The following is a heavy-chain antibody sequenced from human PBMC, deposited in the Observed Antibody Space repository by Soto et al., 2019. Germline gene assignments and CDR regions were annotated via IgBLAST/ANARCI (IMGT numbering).Heavy chain of an antibody. CDR1: GYTFTSYA. Sequence: QVQLVQSGAEVKKPGASVKVSCKASGYTFTSYAMHWVRQAPGQRLEWMGWINAGNGNTKYSQKFQGRVTITRDTSASTAYMELSSLISEDTAVYYCAREPDYGDATVGDYWGQGTLVTVSS. CDR3: AREPDYGDATVGDY. J-gene: IGHJ4*02. CDR2: INAGNGNT. D-gene: IGHD4-17*01. V-gene: IGHV1-3*01.